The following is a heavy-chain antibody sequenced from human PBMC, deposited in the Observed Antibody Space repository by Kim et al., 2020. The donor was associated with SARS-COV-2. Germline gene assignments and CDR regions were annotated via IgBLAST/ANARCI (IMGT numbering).Heavy chain of an antibody. J-gene: IGHJ3*02. D-gene: IGHD2-15*01. Sequence: ASVKVSCKASGYTFTSYYMHWVRQAPGQGLEWMGIINPSGGSTSYAQKFQGRVTMTRDTSTSTVYMELSSLRSEDTAVYYCARKYCSGGSCYSFFGASAYAFDIWGQGTMVTVSS. CDR3: ARKYCSGGSCYSFFGASAYAFDI. CDR2: INPSGGST. V-gene: IGHV1-46*01. CDR1: GYTFTSYY.